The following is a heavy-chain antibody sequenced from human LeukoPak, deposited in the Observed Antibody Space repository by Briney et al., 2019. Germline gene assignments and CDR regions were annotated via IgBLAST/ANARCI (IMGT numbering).Heavy chain of an antibody. CDR2: INTDGTVT. D-gene: IGHD6-19*01. CDR3: ATKQWLAPPPDS. V-gene: IGHV3-74*01. J-gene: IGHJ4*02. CDR1: GFTFSKYW. Sequence: PGGSLRLSCGASGFTFSKYWMLWVRQAPGKGLEIVSRINTDGTVTTYADSVKGRFTVSRDNADNTMFLQMNSVRDEDTAVYYCATKQWLAPPPDSWGQGTPVTVSS.